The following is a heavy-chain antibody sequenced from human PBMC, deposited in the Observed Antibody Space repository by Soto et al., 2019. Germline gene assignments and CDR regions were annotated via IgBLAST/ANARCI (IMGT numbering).Heavy chain of an antibody. CDR3: AKGKGVGATPDGANC. CDR2: VRSDGDTT. J-gene: IGHJ4*02. Sequence: EVQVLESGGGLVQPGGSLRLSCAASVFTFSRYGMNWVRQAPGKGLEWVSGVRSDGDTTYNADSVKGRFTVSRDNFKNTVDLQMNILRVEDTAVYYCAKGKGVGATPDGANCWGPGTLVTVSS. D-gene: IGHD1-26*01. V-gene: IGHV3-23*01. CDR1: VFTFSRYG.